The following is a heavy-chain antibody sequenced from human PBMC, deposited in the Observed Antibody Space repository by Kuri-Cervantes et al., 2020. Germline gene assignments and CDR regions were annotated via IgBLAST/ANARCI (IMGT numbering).Heavy chain of an antibody. CDR3: ARGRDGYNLRGGTEIDY. CDR1: GYTFTGYY. J-gene: IGHJ4*02. V-gene: IGHV1-2*02. CDR2: INPNSGGT. D-gene: IGHD5-24*01. Sequence: ASVKVSCKASGYTFTGYYMHWVRQAPGQGLEWMGWINPNSGGTNYAQKFQGRVTMTRDTSISTAYMELSRLRSGDTAVYYCARGRDGYNLRGGTEIDYWGQGTLVTVSS.